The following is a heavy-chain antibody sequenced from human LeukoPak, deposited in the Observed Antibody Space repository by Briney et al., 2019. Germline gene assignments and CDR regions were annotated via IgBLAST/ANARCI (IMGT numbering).Heavy chain of an antibody. Sequence: GESLKISSKGSGYSFTSYWISWVRQMPGKGLEWMGRIDPSDSYTNYNPSFQGHVTISADKSISTAYLQWSSLKASDTAMYYCAINPWTVTTGFFVTYWGQGTLVTVSS. D-gene: IGHD4-17*01. V-gene: IGHV5-10-1*01. CDR1: GYSFTSYW. CDR2: IDPSDSYT. CDR3: AINPWTVTTGFFVTY. J-gene: IGHJ4*02.